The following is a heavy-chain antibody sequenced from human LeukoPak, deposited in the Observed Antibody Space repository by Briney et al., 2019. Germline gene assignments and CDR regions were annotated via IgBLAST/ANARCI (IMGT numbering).Heavy chain of an antibody. V-gene: IGHV4-39*01. CDR2: IYSGGNT. J-gene: IGHJ5*02. CDR3: ARRRSGLDWFDP. D-gene: IGHD6-19*01. CDR1: GASISSDTYY. Sequence: SETLSLTCTVSGASISSDTYYWDWIRQPPGRGLEWIGAIYSGGNTYYYPSLKSRVTTSVDTSKNQFSLRLNSVTAADTAVYYCARRRSGLDWFDPWGQGTLVTVSS.